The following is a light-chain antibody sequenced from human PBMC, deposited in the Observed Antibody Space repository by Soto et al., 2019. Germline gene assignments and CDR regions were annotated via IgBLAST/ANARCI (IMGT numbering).Light chain of an antibody. CDR3: QQYNNWRLT. J-gene: IGKJ4*01. Sequence: EIVMTQSPATLSVSPGERATLSCRASQSVSSNLAWYHQKPGQAPRLLIYGASTRATGIPARFSGSGSGTEFTLTISSLQSEDFAVYYCQQYNNWRLTFGGGTKVEIK. V-gene: IGKV3-15*01. CDR2: GAS. CDR1: QSVSSN.